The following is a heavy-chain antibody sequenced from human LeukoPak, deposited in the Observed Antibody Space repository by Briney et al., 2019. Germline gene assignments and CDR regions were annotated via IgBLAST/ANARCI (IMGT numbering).Heavy chain of an antibody. CDR1: GFTFGTYW. J-gene: IGHJ4*02. CDR3: ARDLGDSYGYPSDY. D-gene: IGHD5-18*01. CDR2: IDFDGSST. V-gene: IGHV3-74*01. Sequence: GGSLRLSCAASGFTFGTYWMHWVRQAPGKGLVWVSRIDFDGSSTTYVDSVKGRFTISRDNAMNTLYLQMNSLRAEDTAVYYCARDLGDSYGYPSDYWGQGILVTVSS.